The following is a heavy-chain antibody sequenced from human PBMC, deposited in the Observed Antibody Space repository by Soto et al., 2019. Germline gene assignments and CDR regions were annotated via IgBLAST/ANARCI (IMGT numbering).Heavy chain of an antibody. CDR3: ARASNYYDSSGYYSGLDY. CDR1: GFTFSSYS. CDR2: ISSSSSYI. Sequence: GGSLRLSCAASGFTFSSYSMNWVRQAPGKGLEWVSSISSSSSYIYYADSVKGRFTISRDNAKNSLYLQMNSLRAEDTAVYYCARASNYYDSSGYYSGLDYWGQGTLVTVSS. V-gene: IGHV3-21*01. J-gene: IGHJ4*02. D-gene: IGHD3-22*01.